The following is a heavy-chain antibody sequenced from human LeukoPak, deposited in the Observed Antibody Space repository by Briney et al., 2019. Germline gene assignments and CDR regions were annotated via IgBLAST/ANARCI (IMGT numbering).Heavy chain of an antibody. J-gene: IGHJ5*02. CDR3: ARDTRVMVYAIPHNWFDP. CDR1: GYTFTSNY. D-gene: IGHD2-8*01. CDR2: ISPSGGST. V-gene: IGHV1-46*01. Sequence: VASVKVSCKAFGYTFTSNYMHWVRQAPGQGPEWMGVISPSGGSTTYAQKFQGRVTLTRDMSTSTAYMELRSLRSDDTAVYYCARDTRVMVYAIPHNWFDPWGQGTLVTVSS.